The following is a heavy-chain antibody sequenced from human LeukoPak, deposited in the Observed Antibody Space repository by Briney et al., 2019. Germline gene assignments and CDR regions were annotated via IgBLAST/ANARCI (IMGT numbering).Heavy chain of an antibody. V-gene: IGHV1-46*01. J-gene: IGHJ5*02. CDR3: ARAANYDILTGYSQVNWFDP. CDR2: INPSGGST. Sequence: ASVKVSCKASGYTFTSYYMHWVRQAPGQGLEWMGIINPSGGSTSYAQKFQGRVTMTRDMSTSTVYMELSTLRSEDTAVYYCARAANYDILTGYSQVNWFDPWGQGTLVTVSS. D-gene: IGHD3-9*01. CDR1: GYTFTSYY.